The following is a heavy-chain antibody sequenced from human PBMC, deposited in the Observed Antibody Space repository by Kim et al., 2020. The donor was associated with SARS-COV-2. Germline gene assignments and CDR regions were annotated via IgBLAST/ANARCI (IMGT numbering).Heavy chain of an antibody. V-gene: IGHV4-34*01. J-gene: IGHJ6*03. CDR2: INHSGST. Sequence: SETLSLTCAVYGGSFSGYYWSWIRQPPGKGLEWIGEINHSGSTNYNPSLKSRVTISVDTSKNQFSLKLSSVTAADTAVYYCARGTRQWLVRGPCYYYIDV. CDR3: ARGTRQWLVRGPCYYYIDV. CDR1: GGSFSGYY. D-gene: IGHD6-19*01.